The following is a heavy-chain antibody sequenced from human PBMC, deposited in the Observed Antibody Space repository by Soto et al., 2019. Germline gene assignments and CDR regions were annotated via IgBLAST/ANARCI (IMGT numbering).Heavy chain of an antibody. V-gene: IGHV4-59*11. CDR1: EGYIGGRY. D-gene: IGHD3-9*01. CDR3: ARVGERWQYCDWINYFAS. Sequence: PLEMLCLRSTVAEGYIGGRYWGWIRQHPGKGLEWIGYVYYSGSSTSNPSLKSRVTMSADTSKNQLSLKVRSVTAADTAVYYCARVGERWQYCDWINYFASWGQGALVTVS. J-gene: IGHJ4*02. CDR2: VYYSGSS.